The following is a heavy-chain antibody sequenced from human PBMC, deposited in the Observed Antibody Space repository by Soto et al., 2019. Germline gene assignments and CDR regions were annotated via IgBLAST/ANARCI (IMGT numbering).Heavy chain of an antibody. Sequence: SETLSLTCTVSGYSISSGYHWAWIRQPPGKGLEWLGSVHYSGNTYYNPSLKSRLTISVDKSKNQFSLNLSSVTTADTAVYYCARQDRVVAEGRWFDPWGQGTLVTVSS. J-gene: IGHJ5*02. D-gene: IGHD2-15*01. CDR1: GYSISSGYH. CDR3: ARQDRVVAEGRWFDP. CDR2: VHYSGNT. V-gene: IGHV4-38-2*02.